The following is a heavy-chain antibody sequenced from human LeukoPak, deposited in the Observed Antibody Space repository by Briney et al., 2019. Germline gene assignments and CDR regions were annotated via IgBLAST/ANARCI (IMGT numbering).Heavy chain of an antibody. Sequence: GASVKVSCKASGYTFTSCGISWVRQAPGQGLEWMGWISAYNGNTNYAQKLQGRVTMTTDTSTSTAYMELRSLRSDDTAVYYCERGNDILTGYPNWFDPWGQGTLVTVSS. J-gene: IGHJ5*02. CDR3: ERGNDILTGYPNWFDP. CDR1: GYTFTSCG. CDR2: ISAYNGNT. D-gene: IGHD3-9*01. V-gene: IGHV1-18*01.